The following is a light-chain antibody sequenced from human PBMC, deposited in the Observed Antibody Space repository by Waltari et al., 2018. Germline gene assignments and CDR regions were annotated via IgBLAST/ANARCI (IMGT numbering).Light chain of an antibody. J-gene: IGLJ3*02. CDR1: SSNIGAGYD. CDR2: GNS. V-gene: IGLV1-40*01. Sequence: QSVLTQPPSVSGAPGQRVTISCTGSSSNIGAGYDVHWYQQLPGTAPKLLIYGNSNRPTGIPARFYGSKSGTSASLAIIGLQAEDEADYYCQSYDSSLGGWVFGGGTKLTVL. CDR3: QSYDSSLGGWV.